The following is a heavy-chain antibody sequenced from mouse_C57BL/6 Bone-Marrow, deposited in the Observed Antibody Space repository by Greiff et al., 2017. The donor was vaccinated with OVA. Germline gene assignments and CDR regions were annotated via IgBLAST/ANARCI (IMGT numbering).Heavy chain of an antibody. CDR2: INPSSGYT. D-gene: IGHD1-1*01. Sequence: QVHVKQSGAELARPGASVKMSCKASGYTFTSYTMHWVKQRPGQGLEWIGYINPSSGYTKYNQKFKDKATLTADKSSSTAYMQLSSLTSEDSAVYYCARGSSYDFDYWGQGTTLTVSS. J-gene: IGHJ2*01. CDR3: ARGSSYDFDY. V-gene: IGHV1-4*01. CDR1: GYTFTSYT.